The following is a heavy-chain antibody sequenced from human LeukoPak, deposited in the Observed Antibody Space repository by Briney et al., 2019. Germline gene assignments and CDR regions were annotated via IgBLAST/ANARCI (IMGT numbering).Heavy chain of an antibody. Sequence: SETLSLTCTVSGGPINGGHYYWSWIRQPAGKGLEWIGRIDLSGNTNYAPSLKSRVTISLDTSKNQFSLKLSSVIAADTAVYYCARAPRGEGDIFDYWGQGTLVAVSS. V-gene: IGHV4-61*02. J-gene: IGHJ4*02. CDR1: GGPINGGHYY. CDR2: IDLSGNT. D-gene: IGHD1-26*01. CDR3: ARAPRGEGDIFDY.